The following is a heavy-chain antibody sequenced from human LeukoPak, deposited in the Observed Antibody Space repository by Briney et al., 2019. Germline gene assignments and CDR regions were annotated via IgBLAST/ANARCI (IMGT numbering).Heavy chain of an antibody. Sequence: GGSLRLSCAASGFTFSRNNMHWVRQAPGKGLEWVTSISYNGRNEYYADSVKGRFTISRDNSKNTLYLQTNSLRTEDTAVYYCARDNFGLDYWGHGTLVTVFS. D-gene: IGHD1-20*01. V-gene: IGHV3-30*04. CDR1: GFTFSRNN. CDR3: ARDNFGLDY. CDR2: ISYNGRNE. J-gene: IGHJ4*01.